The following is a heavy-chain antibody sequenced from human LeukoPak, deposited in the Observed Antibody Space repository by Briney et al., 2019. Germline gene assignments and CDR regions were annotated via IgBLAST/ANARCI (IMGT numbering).Heavy chain of an antibody. CDR1: GFTFNDYG. Sequence: GGSLRLACAASGFTFNDYGLIWVRHAPGKGLEWVAAISNDGGGTMYGGFVEGRFTISRDNSKNTLFLQMNSLRAEDTALYYCAKGSSGYFADLWGQGTLVTVSS. CDR3: AKGSSGYFADL. J-gene: IGHJ5*02. V-gene: IGHV3-23*02. CDR2: ISNDGGGT. D-gene: IGHD3-22*01.